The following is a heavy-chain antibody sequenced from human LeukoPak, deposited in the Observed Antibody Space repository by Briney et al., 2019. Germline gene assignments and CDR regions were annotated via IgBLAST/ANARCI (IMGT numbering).Heavy chain of an antibody. CDR3: ARNYYDSSGPSFDY. CDR2: IYYSGST. CDR1: GGSISSGSYY. Sequence: SETLSLTCTVSGGSISSGSYYWSWIRQPAGKGLEWIGYIYYSGSTNYNPSLKSRVTISVDTSKNQFSLKLSSVTAADTAVYYCARNYYDSSGPSFDYWGQGTLVTVSS. V-gene: IGHV4-61*10. J-gene: IGHJ4*02. D-gene: IGHD3-22*01.